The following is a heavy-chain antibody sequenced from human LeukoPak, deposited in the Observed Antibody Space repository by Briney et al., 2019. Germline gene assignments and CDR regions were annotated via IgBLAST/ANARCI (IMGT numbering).Heavy chain of an antibody. CDR2: IYYSGST. V-gene: IGHV4-39*07. J-gene: IGHJ4*02. D-gene: IGHD5-18*01. Sequence: PSETLSLTCTVSGGSISSSSYYWGWIRQPPGKGLEWIGSIYYSGSTYYNPSLKSRVTISVDTSKNQFSLKLSSVTAADTAVYYCARRTWILRSKNFDYWGQGTLVTVSS. CDR3: ARRTWILRSKNFDY. CDR1: GGSISSSSYY.